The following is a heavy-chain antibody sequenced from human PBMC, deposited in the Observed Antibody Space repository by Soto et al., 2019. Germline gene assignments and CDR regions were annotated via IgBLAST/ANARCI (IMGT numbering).Heavy chain of an antibody. CDR1: GYTFTNYG. D-gene: IGHD6-13*01. V-gene: IGHV1-18*01. CDR2: IGAYNGDT. Sequence: ASVKVSCKASGYTFTNYGITWVRQAPGQGLEWMGGIGAYNGDTHYTQRLQGRVTMTTDSFTSTAYMELSSLTSDDTAVYYCARALPYSSSGDSWGRGTLVTVSS. CDR3: ARALPYSSSGDS. J-gene: IGHJ4*02.